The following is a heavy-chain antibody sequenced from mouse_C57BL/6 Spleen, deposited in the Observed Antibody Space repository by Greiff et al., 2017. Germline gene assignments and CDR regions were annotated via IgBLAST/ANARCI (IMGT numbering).Heavy chain of an antibody. J-gene: IGHJ4*01. CDR3: ERNLDVDAMDY. V-gene: IGHV1-80*01. CDR2: IYPGDGDT. CDR1: GYAFSSYW. Sequence: QVQLQQSGAELVKPGASVKISCKASGYAFSSYWMNWVKQRPGKGLEWIGQIYPGDGDTNYNGKFKGKATLTADKSSSTAYMQLSSLTSEDSAVYFCERNLDVDAMDYWGQGTSVTVSS.